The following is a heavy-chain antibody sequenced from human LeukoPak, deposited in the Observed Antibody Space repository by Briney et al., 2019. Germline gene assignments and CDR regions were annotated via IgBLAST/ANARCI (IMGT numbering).Heavy chain of an antibody. V-gene: IGHV4-59*08. CDR3: ARRYVGFDY. Sequence: PSETLSLTCTVSGGSISSYYWSWIRQPPGKGLEWIGYFYYSGSTNYNPSLKSRVTISVDTSKNQFSLKLSSVTAADTAVYYCARRYVGFDYWGQGTLVTVSS. J-gene: IGHJ4*02. CDR2: FYYSGST. D-gene: IGHD3-10*02. CDR1: GGSISSYY.